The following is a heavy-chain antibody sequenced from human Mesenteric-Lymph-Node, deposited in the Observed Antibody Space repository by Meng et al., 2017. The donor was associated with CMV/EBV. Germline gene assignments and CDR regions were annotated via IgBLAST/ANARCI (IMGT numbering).Heavy chain of an antibody. CDR3: ARDGPFHCSSTSCTSWYGMDV. Sequence: ASVKVSCKASGYTFTRYYVHWVRQAPGQGLEWMGIINPSGGSTNFAQRFQGRVTMTRDTSTSTVYMELSSLRSEDTAVYYCARDGPFHCSSTSCTSWYGMDVWGQGTTVTVSS. J-gene: IGHJ6*02. CDR1: GYTFTRYY. D-gene: IGHD2-2*01. V-gene: IGHV1-46*01. CDR2: INPSGGST.